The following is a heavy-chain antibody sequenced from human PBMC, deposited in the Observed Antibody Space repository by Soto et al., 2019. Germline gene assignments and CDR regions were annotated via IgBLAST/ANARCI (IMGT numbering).Heavy chain of an antibody. V-gene: IGHV3-9*01. J-gene: IGHJ3*01. Sequence: EVQLVESGGGLVQPGRSLRLSCAASRFTFNDYGMHWVRQAPGTGLEWVSGISWRDGSIGYADSVRGRFTISRDNAKSSLYLQMNSLRAEDTALYYCAKDMSGATGALDFWGQGTMVTVSS. CDR3: AKDMSGATGALDF. D-gene: IGHD7-27*01. CDR2: ISWRDGSI. CDR1: RFTFNDYG.